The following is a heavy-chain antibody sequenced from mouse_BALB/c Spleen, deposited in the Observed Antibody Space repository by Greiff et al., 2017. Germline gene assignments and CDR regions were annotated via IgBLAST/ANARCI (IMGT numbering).Heavy chain of an antibody. CDR3: ARSHGYYGYAMDY. D-gene: IGHD2-3*01. CDR2: ISSGSSTI. CDR1: GFTFSSFG. V-gene: IGHV5-17*02. J-gene: IGHJ4*01. Sequence: EVHLVESGGGLVQPGGSRKLSCAASGFTFSSFGMHWVRQAPEKGLEWVAYISSGSSTIYYANTVKGRFTISRDNPKNTLFLQMTSLRSEDTAMYYCARSHGYYGYAMDYWGQGTSVTVSS.